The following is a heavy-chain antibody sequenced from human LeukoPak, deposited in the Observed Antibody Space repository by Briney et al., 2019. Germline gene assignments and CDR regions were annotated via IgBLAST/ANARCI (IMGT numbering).Heavy chain of an antibody. J-gene: IGHJ4*02. V-gene: IGHV4-39*07. D-gene: IGHD3-10*01. CDR2: IYYSGST. Sequence: SETLSLTCTVSGGSISSSSYYWGWIRQPPGKGLEWIGSIYYSGSTYYNPSLKSRVTISVDTSKNQFSLKLSSVTAADTAVYYCARDLPIYGSGSYYADGGFDYWGQGTLVTVSS. CDR1: GGSISSSSYY. CDR3: ARDLPIYGSGSYYADGGFDY.